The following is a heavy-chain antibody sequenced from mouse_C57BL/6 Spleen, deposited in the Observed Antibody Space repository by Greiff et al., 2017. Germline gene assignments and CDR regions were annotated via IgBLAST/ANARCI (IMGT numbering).Heavy chain of an antibody. CDR1: GYAFSSYW. CDR2: IYPGDGDT. CDR3: AGGNYAYWYFDV. D-gene: IGHD2-1*01. V-gene: IGHV1-80*01. Sequence: QVQLKESGAELVKPGASVKISCKASGYAFSSYWMNWVKQRPGKGLEWIGQIYPGDGDTNYNGKFKGKATLTADKSSSTAYMQLSSLTSEDSAVYFCAGGNYAYWYFDVWGTGTTVTVSS. J-gene: IGHJ1*03.